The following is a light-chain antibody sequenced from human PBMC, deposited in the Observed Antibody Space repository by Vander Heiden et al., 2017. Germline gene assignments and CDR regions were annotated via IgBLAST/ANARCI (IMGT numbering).Light chain of an antibody. CDR3: QQYNSPVT. J-gene: IGKJ2*01. CDR2: DAS. Sequence: GDRVTITCRASLRISSWLAWYQQKPGKAPKLLIYDASSVESGVPSRFSSSGSETEFTLTISSLQPDDFATYYCQQYNSPVTFGQGTKLEIK. V-gene: IGKV1-5*01. CDR1: LRISSW.